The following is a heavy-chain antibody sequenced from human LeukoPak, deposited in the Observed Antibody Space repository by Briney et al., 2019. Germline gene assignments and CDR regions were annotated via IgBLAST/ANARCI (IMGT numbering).Heavy chain of an antibody. CDR1: GYTFTGYY. CDR3: AREVMSGSYRHAFDI. CDR2: INPNSGGT. J-gene: IGHJ3*02. V-gene: IGHV1-2*04. Sequence: ASVKVSCKASGYTFTGYYMHWVRQAPGQGLEWMGWINPNSGGTNYAQKFQGWVTMTRDTSISTAYMELSRLRSDDTAVYYCAREVMSGSYRHAFDIWGQGTMVTVSS. D-gene: IGHD1-26*01.